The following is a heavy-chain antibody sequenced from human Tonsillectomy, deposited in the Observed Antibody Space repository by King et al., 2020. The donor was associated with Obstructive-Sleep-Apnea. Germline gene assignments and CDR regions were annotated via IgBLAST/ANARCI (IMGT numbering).Heavy chain of an antibody. CDR2: VYKRRSN. V-gene: IGHV4-59*01. D-gene: IGHD3-10*01. Sequence: VQLQESGPGLVKPSETLSLTCTVFCGPIGYFYWSWGRQPPGKGLGWIGFVYKRRSNISNPPLMSRVTISVDTSKNQFSLRVTSVTAADAAGYYCAKDASGTYYNWFDPWGQGIPVTVSS. CDR1: CGPIGYFY. J-gene: IGHJ5*02. CDR3: AKDASGTYYNWFDP.